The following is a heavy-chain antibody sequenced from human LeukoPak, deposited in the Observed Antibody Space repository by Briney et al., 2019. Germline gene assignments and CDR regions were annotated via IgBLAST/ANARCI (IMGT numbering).Heavy chain of an antibody. D-gene: IGHD6-13*01. Sequence: GASVKVSCKASGYTFTSYGISWVRQAPGQGLEWMGWMNPFSANTGHAQNFQGRITITRNTSISTAYMELSSLRSEDTAVYYCARTQHLVLRSPLDPWGQGTLVTVSS. V-gene: IGHV1-8*03. CDR2: MNPFSANT. CDR1: GYTFTSYG. J-gene: IGHJ5*02. CDR3: ARTQHLVLRSPLDP.